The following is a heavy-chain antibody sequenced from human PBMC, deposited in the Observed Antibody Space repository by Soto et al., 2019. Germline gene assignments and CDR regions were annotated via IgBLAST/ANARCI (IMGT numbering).Heavy chain of an antibody. CDR1: GGSISSSSYY. V-gene: IGHV4-39*01. CDR3: ARGIRGYEFYYYYYMDV. J-gene: IGHJ6*03. Sequence: SETLSLTCTVSGGSISSSSYYWGWIRQPPGKGLEWIGSIYYSGSTYYNPSLKSRVTISVDTSKNQFSLKLSSVTAADTAVYYCARGIRGYEFYYYYYMDVWGKGTAVTVSS. CDR2: IYYSGST. D-gene: IGHD5-12*01.